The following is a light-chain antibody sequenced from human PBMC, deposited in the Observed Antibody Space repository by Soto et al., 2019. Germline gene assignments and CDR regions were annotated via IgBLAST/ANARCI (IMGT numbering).Light chain of an antibody. CDR3: QQYNSYSRGT. V-gene: IGKV1-5*01. CDR2: DAS. J-gene: IGKJ1*01. CDR1: QSIRSW. Sequence: DIQMTQSPSTLSASVGDRVTITCRASQSIRSWLAWYQQKPGKAPKLLIYDASSLESGVPSRFSGSGSGTEFTLSISSLQPDDFATYYCQQYNSYSRGTFGQGTKVEIK.